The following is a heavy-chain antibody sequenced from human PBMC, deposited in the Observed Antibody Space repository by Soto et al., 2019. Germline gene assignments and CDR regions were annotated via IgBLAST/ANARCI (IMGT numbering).Heavy chain of an antibody. CDR1: GFTFSNYA. CDR2: ITAGGDTT. V-gene: IGHV3-23*01. J-gene: IGHJ4*02. Sequence: EVQLLESGGGLVQPGGSLRLSCSASGFTFSNYAMSWVRQAPGKGLQCISGITAGGDTTYYADSVKGRFTISRDNSKDTLFLQMYSLRDGDTAIFYCARVPTTVPAVTEVYFDDWGQGTLVTVSS. CDR3: ARVPTTVPAVTEVYFDD. D-gene: IGHD2-21*02.